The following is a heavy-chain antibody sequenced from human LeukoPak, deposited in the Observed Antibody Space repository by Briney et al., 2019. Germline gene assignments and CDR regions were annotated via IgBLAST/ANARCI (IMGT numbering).Heavy chain of an antibody. CDR2: ISSSGSTI. V-gene: IGHV3-11*01. CDR3: AKSSYCPTARCSGGGFYMDV. D-gene: IGHD3-16*01. CDR1: GFIFRDFY. Sequence: PGGSLRLSCAASGFIFRDFYMSWVRQAPGKGLEWVSYISSSGSTIFYGDSVKGRFTISRDNVKNSLYLQLNSLRAEDTAVYYCAKSSYCPTARCSGGGFYMDVWGKGTTVTVSS. J-gene: IGHJ6*04.